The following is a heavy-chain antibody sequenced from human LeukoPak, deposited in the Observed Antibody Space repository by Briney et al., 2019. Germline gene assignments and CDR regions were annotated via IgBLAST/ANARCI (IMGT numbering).Heavy chain of an antibody. CDR3: ARAPSEIGSYYPEYFRH. J-gene: IGHJ1*01. CDR1: GFTFTSYW. CDR2: IKSDGST. V-gene: IGHV3-74*01. Sequence: GGSLRLSCAASGFTFTSYWMRWVRQAPGKGLVWVSRIKSDGSTNYPDSVKGRFTNSRDNTKNTISLQMNSLRAEDTSVYYCARAPSEIGSYYPEYFRHWGQGTLVTVSS. D-gene: IGHD3-10*01.